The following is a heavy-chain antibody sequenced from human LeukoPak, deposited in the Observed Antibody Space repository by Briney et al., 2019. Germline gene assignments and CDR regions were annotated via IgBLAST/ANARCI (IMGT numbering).Heavy chain of an antibody. J-gene: IGHJ5*02. Sequence: ASVKVSCKASGYTFTSYGISWVRQAPGQGLEWMGWISAYNGNTNYAQKLQGRVTMTTDTSTSTAYMELRSLRSDDTAVYYCARDSSTYYDILTGYYTGWFDPWGQGTLVTVSS. CDR3: ARDSSTYYDILTGYYTGWFDP. CDR2: ISAYNGNT. V-gene: IGHV1-18*01. CDR1: GYTFTSYG. D-gene: IGHD3-9*01.